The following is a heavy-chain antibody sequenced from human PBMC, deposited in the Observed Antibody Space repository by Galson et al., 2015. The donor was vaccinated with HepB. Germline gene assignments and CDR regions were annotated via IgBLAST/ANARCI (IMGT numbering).Heavy chain of an antibody. J-gene: IGHJ4*02. Sequence: KVSCKASGCSFRNYWIGWVRQMPGKGLECMGIIYPGDSETRYSPSFQGQVTLSADKSTNTAYLQWSSLKASDTAMYYCARLRKNGYNTPGCGGQGTLVTVSS. CDR3: ARLRKNGYNTPGC. V-gene: IGHV5-51*01. CDR2: IYPGDSET. CDR1: GCSFRNYW. D-gene: IGHD5-24*01.